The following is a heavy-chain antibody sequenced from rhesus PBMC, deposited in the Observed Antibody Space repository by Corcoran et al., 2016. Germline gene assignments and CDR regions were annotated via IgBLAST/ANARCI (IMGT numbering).Heavy chain of an antibody. CDR2: IAGNIAGT. V-gene: IGHV4-81*01. Sequence: QVQLQESGPGVVKPSETLSLTCAVSGGSISGYYWRWIRQPPGKGLEWIGNIAGNIAGTNYNPSLKSRVTISKDTSKNQFSLKLSSVTAADTAVYYCARLHSSGWSCFDYWGQGVLVTVSS. J-gene: IGHJ4*01. D-gene: IGHD6S26*01. CDR1: GGSISGYY. CDR3: ARLHSSGWSCFDY.